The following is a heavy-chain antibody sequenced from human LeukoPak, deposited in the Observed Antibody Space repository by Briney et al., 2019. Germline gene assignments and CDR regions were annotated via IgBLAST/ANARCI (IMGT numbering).Heavy chain of an antibody. CDR1: GGSISNYY. D-gene: IGHD2/OR15-2a*01. CDR2: INHSGST. Sequence: PSETLSLTCTVSGGSISNYYWSWIRQPPGKGLEWIGEINHSGSTNYNPSLKSRVTISVDTSHNQFSLKLSSVTAADTAVYYCAREILDLRYYGMDVWGQGTTVTVSS. CDR3: AREILDLRYYGMDV. V-gene: IGHV4-34*01. J-gene: IGHJ6*02.